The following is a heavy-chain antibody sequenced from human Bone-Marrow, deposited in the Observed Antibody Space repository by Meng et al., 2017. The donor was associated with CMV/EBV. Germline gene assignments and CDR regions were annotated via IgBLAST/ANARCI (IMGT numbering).Heavy chain of an antibody. CDR1: GFTFSSYT. V-gene: IGHV3-21*01. CDR2: ISTSSGYI. CDR3: ARTRDIVVIPAGILAY. J-gene: IGHJ4*02. Sequence: GESLKISCAASGFTFSSYTMNWVRQAPGQGLEWVASISTSSGYIYYADSVKGRFTISRDNANNSLYPQMNSLRAEDTALYYCARTRDIVVIPAGILAYWGQGTLVTVSS. D-gene: IGHD2-2*01.